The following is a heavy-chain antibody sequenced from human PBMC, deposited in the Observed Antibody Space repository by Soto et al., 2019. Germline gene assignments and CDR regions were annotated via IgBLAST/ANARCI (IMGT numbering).Heavy chain of an antibody. J-gene: IGHJ6*02. Sequence: EVQLLESGGGLVQPGGSQRLSCAASGFTFSGYAMTWVRQAPGKGREWVSSISGSGANTYYADSVKGRFTISRDNSKNTLSMQMTSLRADDQAVYYCATSPDFYYDGMAVWGQGTTVTVSS. V-gene: IGHV3-23*01. CDR2: ISGSGANT. CDR3: ATSPDFYYDGMAV. CDR1: GFTFSGYA.